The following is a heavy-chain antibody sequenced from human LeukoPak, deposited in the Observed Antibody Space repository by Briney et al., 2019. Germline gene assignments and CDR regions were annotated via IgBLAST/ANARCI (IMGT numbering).Heavy chain of an antibody. CDR1: GFTFSSYG. J-gene: IGHJ3*02. D-gene: IGHD2-15*01. CDR3: ARDSTYCSGGSCDGAFDI. Sequence: GGSLRLSCAASGFTFSSYGMHWVRQAPGKGLEWVTFIRYDGSNKYYADSVKSRFTISRDNAKNSLYLQMNSLRAEDTALYYCARDSTYCSGGSCDGAFDIWGQGTMVTVSS. V-gene: IGHV3-30*02. CDR2: IRYDGSNK.